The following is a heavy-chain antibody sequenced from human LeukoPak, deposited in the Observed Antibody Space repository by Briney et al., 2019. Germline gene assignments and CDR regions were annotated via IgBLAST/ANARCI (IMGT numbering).Heavy chain of an antibody. Sequence: APMKVSCNASGYTFTGYYMHWVRQAPGQGLEWMGWINPDNGGTNYAQKFQGRVTMTRDMSISTAYMELSRLRSDDTAVYYCARDPSNSGYDYLYYFDYWGQGTLVTVSS. J-gene: IGHJ4*02. CDR3: ARDPSNSGYDYLYYFDY. V-gene: IGHV1-2*02. CDR2: INPDNGGT. CDR1: GYTFTGYY. D-gene: IGHD5-12*01.